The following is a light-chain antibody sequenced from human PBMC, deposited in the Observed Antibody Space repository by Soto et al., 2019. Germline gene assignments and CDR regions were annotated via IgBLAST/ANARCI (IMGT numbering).Light chain of an antibody. V-gene: IGLV1-44*01. CDR1: SSNIGSNT. CDR3: ASWDDRLNAWV. J-gene: IGLJ3*02. CDR2: NNH. Sequence: QSVLTQPPSASGTPGQWVTISCSGSSSNIGSNTVHWYQQLPGTAPRLLIFNNHQRPSGVPDRLSASKSGTSASLALTEVQSEDEGDYYCASWDDRLNAWVFGGGTKLTVL.